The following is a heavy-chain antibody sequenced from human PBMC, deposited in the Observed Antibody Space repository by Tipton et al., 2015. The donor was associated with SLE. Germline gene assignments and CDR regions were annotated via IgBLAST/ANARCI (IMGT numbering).Heavy chain of an antibody. V-gene: IGHV3-33*08. D-gene: IGHD3-16*01. CDR3: ARGGGG. Sequence: SLRLSCLVSTFSFSNYIMNWVRQAPGKGLEWVAVIWYDGSDKYYADSVKGRFTISRDNSKNTLYLQMNSLRAEDTAVYYCARGGGGWGQGTLVTVSS. CDR2: IWYDGSDK. J-gene: IGHJ4*02. CDR1: TFSFSNYI.